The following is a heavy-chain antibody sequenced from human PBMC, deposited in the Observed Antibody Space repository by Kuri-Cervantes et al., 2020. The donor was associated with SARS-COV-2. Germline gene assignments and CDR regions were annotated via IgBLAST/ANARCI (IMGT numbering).Heavy chain of an antibody. Sequence: ASVKVSCKASGYTFTSYAMNWVRQAPGQGLEWMGWMNPNSGNTGYAQKFQGRVTMTRNTSISTAYMELSSLRSEDTAVYYCARHAPYSSSWYWGAFDIWGQGTMVTVSS. V-gene: IGHV1-8*02. CDR3: ARHAPYSSSWYWGAFDI. D-gene: IGHD6-13*01. CDR1: GYTFTSYA. J-gene: IGHJ3*02. CDR2: MNPNSGNT.